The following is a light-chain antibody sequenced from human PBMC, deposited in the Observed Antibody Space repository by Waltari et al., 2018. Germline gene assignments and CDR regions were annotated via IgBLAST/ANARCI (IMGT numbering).Light chain of an antibody. CDR2: EDN. CDR3: YSTDSSGKPS. CDR1: ALSKKY. Sequence: SYELTQPPSVSVSPGQTARITCSGDALSKKYAYWHQQKSGQAPVTVIYEDNKRSSGIPGRVSGSRSGTMATLTTTGAQEEDEADYYGYSTDSSGKPSFGTGTKVTVL. V-gene: IGLV3-10*01. J-gene: IGLJ1*01.